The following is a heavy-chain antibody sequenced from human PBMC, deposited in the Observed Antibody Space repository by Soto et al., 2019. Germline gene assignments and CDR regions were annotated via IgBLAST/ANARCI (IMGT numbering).Heavy chain of an antibody. J-gene: IGHJ4*02. CDR3: ARDVSEPYGDYVGVSGDFDY. Sequence: QVQLVESGGGVVQPGRSLRLSCAASGFTFSSYGMHWVRQAPGKGLEWVAVIWYDGSNKYYADSVKGRFTISRDNSKNTLYLQMNSLRAEDTAVYYCARDVSEPYGDYVGVSGDFDYWGQGTLVTVSS. D-gene: IGHD4-17*01. CDR2: IWYDGSNK. CDR1: GFTFSSYG. V-gene: IGHV3-33*01.